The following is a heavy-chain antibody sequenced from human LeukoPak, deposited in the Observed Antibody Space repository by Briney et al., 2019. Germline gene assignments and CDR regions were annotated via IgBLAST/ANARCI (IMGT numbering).Heavy chain of an antibody. CDR2: FTSMSRTI. D-gene: IGHD6-13*01. CDR1: GFTFSSYA. J-gene: IGHJ4*02. Sequence: GGSLRLSCAASGFTFSSYAMTWVRQAPGKGLEWVSSFTSMSRTIYYADSVKGRFTISRDDAKKSLYLQMNSLRVEDTAIYYCARQSSGIAATDKIDYWGQGTLVTVSS. CDR3: ARQSSGIAATDKIDY. V-gene: IGHV3-21*01.